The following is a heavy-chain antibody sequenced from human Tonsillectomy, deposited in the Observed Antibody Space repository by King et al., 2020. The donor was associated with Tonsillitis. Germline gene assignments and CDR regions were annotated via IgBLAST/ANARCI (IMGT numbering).Heavy chain of an antibody. D-gene: IGHD2-15*01. CDR2: IYTSGST. V-gene: IGHV4-4*07. CDR1: GGSISTYY. J-gene: IGHJ2*01. Sequence: QLQESGPGLVKPSETLSVTCTVSGGSISTYYWSWIRRPAGKGLEWIGRIYTSGSTNYNPSLKSRVTMSVDTSKNQFSLKLRSVTAADTAVYYCARDSNCSGGSCYSFCYFDFWGRGTRVTVS. CDR3: ARDSNCSGGSCYSFCYFDF.